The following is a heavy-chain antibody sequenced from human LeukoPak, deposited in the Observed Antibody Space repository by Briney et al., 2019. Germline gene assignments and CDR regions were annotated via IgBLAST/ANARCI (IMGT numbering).Heavy chain of an antibody. Sequence: PGGSLRLSCAASGFTFSSYWMSWVRQAPGKGLEWVANIKQDGSEKYYVDSVKGRFTISRDNAKNSLYLQMNSLRAEDTAVYYCARIGDGSGSYLDYWGQGTLVTVSS. V-gene: IGHV3-7*01. D-gene: IGHD3-10*01. CDR3: ARIGDGSGSYLDY. CDR1: GFTFSSYW. J-gene: IGHJ4*02. CDR2: IKQDGSEK.